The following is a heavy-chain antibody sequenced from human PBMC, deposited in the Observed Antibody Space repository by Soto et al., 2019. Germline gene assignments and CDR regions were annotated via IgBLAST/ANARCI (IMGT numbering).Heavy chain of an antibody. CDR2: ISGRGDRT. D-gene: IGHD5-18*01. V-gene: IGHV3-23*01. Sequence: EVQLLESGGGLVQPGGSLRLSCAASGFTLSNYAMSWLRQPPGKGLEWVSAISGRGDRTYDAESVKGRSTTSRDNSKNPLYLQMNSLSAKPSPLYYCVKERSRHSYANSWRQGTLVTVSS. J-gene: IGHJ4*02. CDR3: VKERSRHSYANS. CDR1: GFTLSNYA.